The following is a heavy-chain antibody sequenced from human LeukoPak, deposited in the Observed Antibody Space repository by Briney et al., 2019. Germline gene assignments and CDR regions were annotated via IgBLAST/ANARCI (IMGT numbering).Heavy chain of an antibody. CDR3: VKELYMDV. CDR2: IQHDASNK. CDR1: GFSFSSYG. J-gene: IGHJ6*03. V-gene: IGHV3-30*02. Sequence: GSLRLSCTASGFSFSSYGIHWVRQAPGNGLEWAAFIQHDASNKYYVDSVKGRLAISRDNSKNTLFLQMNSLRTEDTAVYYCVKELYMDVRGKGTTVTVSS.